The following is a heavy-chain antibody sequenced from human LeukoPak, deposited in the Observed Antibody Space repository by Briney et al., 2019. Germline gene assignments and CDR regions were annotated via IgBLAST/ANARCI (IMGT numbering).Heavy chain of an antibody. Sequence: PSETLSLTCTVSGGSISSSNWWSWVRQPPGKGLEWIGEIYHSGSTNYNPSLKSRVTISVDKSKNQFSLKLSSVTAADTAVYYCASYCSSTSCSFGFDPWGQGTLVTVSS. V-gene: IGHV4-4*02. CDR2: IYHSGST. CDR3: ASYCSSTSCSFGFDP. D-gene: IGHD2-2*01. J-gene: IGHJ5*02. CDR1: GGSISSSNW.